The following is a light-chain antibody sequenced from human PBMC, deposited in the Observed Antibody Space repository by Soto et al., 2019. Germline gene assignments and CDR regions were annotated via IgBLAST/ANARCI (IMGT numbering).Light chain of an antibody. Sequence: QSVLTQPASVSGSPGQSITISCTGTSSDVGGYNYVSWYQQPPAKAPKVMIFEFSRRRSGVSNRFCGSKAGDRASLTISGLQAQDEADYDCSSYTSSNTLIFGTGTKVTVL. CDR1: SSDVGGYNY. CDR2: EFS. V-gene: IGLV2-14*01. J-gene: IGLJ1*01. CDR3: SSYTSSNTLI.